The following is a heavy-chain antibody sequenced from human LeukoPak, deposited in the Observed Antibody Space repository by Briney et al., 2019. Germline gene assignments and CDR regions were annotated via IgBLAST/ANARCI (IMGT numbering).Heavy chain of an antibody. J-gene: IGHJ5*02. CDR2: INPNSGGT. CDR3: ARNSVGATRVYWFDP. D-gene: IGHD1-26*01. Sequence: ASVKVSCKASGYTFTGYYMHWVRQAPGQGLEWMGWINPNSGGTNYAQKFQGRVTMTRDTSISTAYMELSRLRSDDTAVYYCARNSVGATRVYWFDPWGQGTLVTVPS. CDR1: GYTFTGYY. V-gene: IGHV1-2*02.